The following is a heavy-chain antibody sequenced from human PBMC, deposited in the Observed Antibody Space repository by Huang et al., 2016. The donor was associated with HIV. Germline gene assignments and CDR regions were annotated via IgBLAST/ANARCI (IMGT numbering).Heavy chain of an antibody. CDR3: ARTRWKYGDYGYFDS. CDR1: GGSFSDYY. CDR2: INHSGTT. Sequence: HVQLQQWGAGLLKPSETLSLTCAVNGGSFSDYYWTWIRQSPGKGLEWIGEINHSGTTNYNPSLKSRVTMSIDRSRRQFSLKVKAVTAADTASYYCARTRWKYGDYGYFDSWGQGALVTVSS. J-gene: IGHJ4*02. V-gene: IGHV4-34*01. D-gene: IGHD4-17*01.